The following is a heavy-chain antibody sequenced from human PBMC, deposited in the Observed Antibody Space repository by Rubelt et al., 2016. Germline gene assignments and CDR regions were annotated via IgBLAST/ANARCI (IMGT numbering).Heavy chain of an antibody. CDR2: IIPIFGTA. CDR3: ATGGDFGVVIPNWFDP. D-gene: IGHD3-3*01. J-gene: IGHJ5*02. CDR1: GGTFSSYA. V-gene: IGHV1-69*01. Sequence: QVQLVQSGAEVKKPGSSVKVSCKASGGTFSSYAISWVRQAPGQGLEWMGGIIPIFGTANYAQKFQGVVSIAADESTSTAYMELSSLRSEDTAVYYCATGGDFGVVIPNWFDPWGQGTLVTVSS.